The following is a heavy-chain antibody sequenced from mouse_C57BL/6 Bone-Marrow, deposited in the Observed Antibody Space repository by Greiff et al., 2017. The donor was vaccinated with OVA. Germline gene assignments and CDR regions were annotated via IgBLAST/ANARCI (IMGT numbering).Heavy chain of an antibody. CDR2: IYPRSGNT. CDR1: GYTFTSYG. V-gene: IGHV1-81*01. CDR3: AREGWYYFDY. J-gene: IGHJ2*01. Sequence: QVQLKQSGAELARPGASVKLSCKASGYTFTSYGISWVKQRTGQGLEWIGEIYPRSGNTYYNEKFKGKATLTADKSSSTAYMELRSLTSEDSAVDCCAREGWYYFDYWGQGTTLTVSS. D-gene: IGHD3-3*01.